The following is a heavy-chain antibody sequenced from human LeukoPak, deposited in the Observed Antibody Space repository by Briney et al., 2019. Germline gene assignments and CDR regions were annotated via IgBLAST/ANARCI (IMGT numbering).Heavy chain of an antibody. CDR1: GFTFSSYS. J-gene: IGHJ3*02. V-gene: IGHV3-21*01. CDR2: ISGSSSYI. Sequence: GALRLSCAASGFTFSSYSMNWVRQAPGKGLEWVSSISGSSSYIYYADSVKGRFSISRDNAKNSLYLQMNSLRAEDTAVYYCAREDILTEHDAFDIWGQGTMVTVSS. D-gene: IGHD3-9*01. CDR3: AREDILTEHDAFDI.